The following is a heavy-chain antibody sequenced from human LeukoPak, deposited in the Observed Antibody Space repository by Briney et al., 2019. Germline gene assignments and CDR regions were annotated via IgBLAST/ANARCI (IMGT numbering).Heavy chain of an antibody. Sequence: GGSLRLYCAASGFTFDDYGMSWVRQAPGKGLEWVSGINWNGGSTGYADSVKGRFTISRDNSKNSLYLQMNSLRTEDTALYYCAKDLDYYDTSGAIDYWGQGTLVTVSS. CDR1: GFTFDDYG. J-gene: IGHJ4*02. V-gene: IGHV3-20*04. D-gene: IGHD3-22*01. CDR2: INWNGGST. CDR3: AKDLDYYDTSGAIDY.